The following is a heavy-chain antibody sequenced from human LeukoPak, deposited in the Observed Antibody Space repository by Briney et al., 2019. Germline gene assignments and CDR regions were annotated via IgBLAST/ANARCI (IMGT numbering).Heavy chain of an antibody. CDR3: ATTLYGSGSFTDPFDY. CDR2: IYPGDSDT. V-gene: IGHV5-51*01. D-gene: IGHD3-10*01. Sequence: ESLKISCKGSGYSFTSYWIGWVRQMPGKGLEWMGIIYPGDSDTRYSPSFQGQVTISADKSISTAYLQWSSLKASDTAMYYCATTLYGSGSFTDPFDYWGQGTLVTVSS. CDR1: GYSFTSYW. J-gene: IGHJ4*02.